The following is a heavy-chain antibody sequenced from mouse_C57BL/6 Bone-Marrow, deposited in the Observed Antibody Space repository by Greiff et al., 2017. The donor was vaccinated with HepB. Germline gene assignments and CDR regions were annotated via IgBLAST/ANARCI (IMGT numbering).Heavy chain of an antibody. CDR1: GFTFSDYG. D-gene: IGHD1-1*01. V-gene: IGHV5-17*01. CDR3: ATTVGDWYFDV. Sequence: EVKLVESGGGLVKPGGSLKLSCAASGFTFSDYGMHWVRQAPEKGLEWVAYISSGSSTIYYADTVKGRFTISRDNAKNTLFLQMTSLRSEDTAMYYCATTVGDWYFDVWGTGTAITVSS. CDR2: ISSGSSTI. J-gene: IGHJ1*03.